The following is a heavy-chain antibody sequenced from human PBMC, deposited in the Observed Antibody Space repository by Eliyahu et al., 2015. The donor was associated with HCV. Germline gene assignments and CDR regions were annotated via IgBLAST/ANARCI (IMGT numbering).Heavy chain of an antibody. CDR1: GGSISSSSYY. CDR3: ARRGVGVVGATTFDY. Sequence: QLQLQESGPGLVKPSETLSLTCTVSGGSISSSSYYWGWIRQPPGKGLEWIGSIYYSGSTYYNPSLKSRVTISVDTSKNQFSLKLSSVTAADTAVYYCARRGVGVVGATTFDYWGQGTLVTVSS. CDR2: IYYSGST. J-gene: IGHJ4*02. D-gene: IGHD1-26*01. V-gene: IGHV4-39*01.